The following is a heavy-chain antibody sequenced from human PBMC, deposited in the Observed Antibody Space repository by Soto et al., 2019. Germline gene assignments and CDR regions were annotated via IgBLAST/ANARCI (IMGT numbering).Heavy chain of an antibody. CDR1: GGSISSSTFY. CDR3: AYFDWLPY. V-gene: IGHV4-39*01. CDR2: VYYDGTT. Sequence: SETLSLTCTVSGGSISSSTFYWGWIRQPPGKGLEWIGSVYYDGTTYYNPSLRSRVTISVDTSKNQFSLKMSSVTAADTAAYYCAYFDWLPYWGKGTLVTVSS. D-gene: IGHD3-9*01. J-gene: IGHJ4*02.